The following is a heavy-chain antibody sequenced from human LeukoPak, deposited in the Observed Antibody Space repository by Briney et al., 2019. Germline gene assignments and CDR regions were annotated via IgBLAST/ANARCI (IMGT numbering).Heavy chain of an antibody. J-gene: IGHJ4*02. Sequence: SETLSLTCTVSGYSISNGHYWGWIRQPPGKGLEWIGSISHTGSSYYNPSLKSRVTISIDTSKNQFSLKLRSVTAADTAVYYCARDGNALWGQGTLVTASS. V-gene: IGHV4-38-2*02. CDR1: GYSISNGHY. D-gene: IGHD1-1*01. CDR3: ARDGNAL. CDR2: ISHTGSS.